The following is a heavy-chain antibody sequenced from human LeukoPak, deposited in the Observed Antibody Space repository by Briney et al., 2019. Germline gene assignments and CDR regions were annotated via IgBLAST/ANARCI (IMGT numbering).Heavy chain of an antibody. J-gene: IGHJ4*02. CDR3: AILSAFDY. D-gene: IGHD2-2*01. V-gene: IGHV3-30*03. Sequence: GRSLRLSCAASGFTFSSYGMHWVRQAPGKGLEWVAVISYDGSNKYYADSVKGRFTISRDNAKNSLYLQMNSLRAEDTAVYYCAILSAFDYWGQGTLVTVSS. CDR2: ISYDGSNK. CDR1: GFTFSSYG.